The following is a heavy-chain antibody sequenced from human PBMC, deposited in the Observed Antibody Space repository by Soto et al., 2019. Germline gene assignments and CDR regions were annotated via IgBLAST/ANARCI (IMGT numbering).Heavy chain of an antibody. CDR3: ARAGSYRYFDY. J-gene: IGHJ4*02. Sequence: QVQLQESGPGLVKPAETLSLTCNVSGDSVNRGGYYWSWIRQSPGMGLEWVGNIYYTGRTEYNPSLKGRLTMSVDASENKFSLNLRSVTAGDTATYYCARAGSYRYFDYWGQGVLVTVSS. CDR1: GDSVNRGGYY. CDR2: IYYTGRT. V-gene: IGHV4-61*08. D-gene: IGHD3-16*02.